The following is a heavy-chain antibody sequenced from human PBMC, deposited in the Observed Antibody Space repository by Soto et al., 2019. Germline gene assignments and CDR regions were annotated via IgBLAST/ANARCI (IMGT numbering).Heavy chain of an antibody. J-gene: IGHJ4*02. Sequence: ASVKVSCKASGGTFSSYAISWVRQAPGQGLEWMGGIIPIFGTANYAQKFQGRVTITADESTSTAYMELSSLRSEDTAVYYCVVFIRVSKRLDYWGQGTLVTVSS. CDR1: GGTFSSYA. CDR2: IIPIFGTA. V-gene: IGHV1-69*13. D-gene: IGHD3-16*02. CDR3: VVFIRVSKRLDY.